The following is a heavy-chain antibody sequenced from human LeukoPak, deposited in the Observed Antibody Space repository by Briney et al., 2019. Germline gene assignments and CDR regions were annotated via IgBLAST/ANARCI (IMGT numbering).Heavy chain of an antibody. D-gene: IGHD2-15*01. CDR2: IYTSGST. CDR1: GGSISSGSYY. J-gene: IGHJ4*02. CDR3: ARDAPTAYCSGGTCYFDY. V-gene: IGHV4-61*02. Sequence: PSQTLSLTCTVSGGSISSGSYYWSWIRQPAGKGLEWIGRIYTSGSTNYNPSLKSRVTISLDTSKNQFSLKLSSVTAADTAVYYCARDAPTAYCSGGTCYFDYWGQGTLVTVSP.